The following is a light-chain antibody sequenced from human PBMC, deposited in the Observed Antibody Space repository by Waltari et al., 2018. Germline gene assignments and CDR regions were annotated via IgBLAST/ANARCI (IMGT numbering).Light chain of an antibody. CDR2: EIT. Sequence: QSALIQPPSVSGSPGQSVTIYCTGTSSDIGSYNFVSWYQQSPGTAPKLLFYEITKRPSGFPDRSSGYKAGYTASLVIAVLQPEDAAYYYCSSNTTSSIVIFGGGTKLTVL. V-gene: IGLV2-18*04. CDR3: SSNTTSSIVI. CDR1: SSDIGSYNF. J-gene: IGLJ2*01.